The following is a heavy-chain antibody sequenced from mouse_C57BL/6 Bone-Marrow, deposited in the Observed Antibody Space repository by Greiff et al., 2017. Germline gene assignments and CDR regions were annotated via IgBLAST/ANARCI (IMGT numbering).Heavy chain of an antibody. CDR3: AMYDGSSGDY. D-gene: IGHD1-1*01. CDR2: IDPSDSYT. CDR1: GYTFTSYW. J-gene: IGHJ4*01. Sequence: QVQLQQPGAELVMPGASVKLSCKASGYTFTSYWMHWVKQRPGQGLEWIGEIDPSDSYTNYNQKFKGKSTLTVDKSSSTAYMQLSSLTSEDSAVYDVAMYDGSSGDYWGRGTSVTVSS. V-gene: IGHV1-69*01.